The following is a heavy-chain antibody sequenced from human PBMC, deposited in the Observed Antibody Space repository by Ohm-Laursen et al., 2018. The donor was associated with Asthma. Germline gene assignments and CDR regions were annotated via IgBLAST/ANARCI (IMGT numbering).Heavy chain of an antibody. J-gene: IGHJ2*01. CDR2: INHSEST. D-gene: IGHD4-11*01. CDR1: GGSFCGYY. CDR3: VRGGARTTVTTRYFDL. V-gene: IGHV4-34*01. Sequence: SDTLSLTCAVYGGSFCGYYWSWIRQPPGKGLEWIGEINHSESTNYNPSLKSRVTISVDTSNNQFSLKLSSVTAADTAVYYCVRGGARTTVTTRYFDLWGRGTLVTVSS.